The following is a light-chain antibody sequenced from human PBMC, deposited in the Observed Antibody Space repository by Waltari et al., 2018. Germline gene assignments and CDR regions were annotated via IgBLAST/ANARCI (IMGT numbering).Light chain of an antibody. CDR3: SSYTSRSSLV. CDR2: DVH. V-gene: IGLV2-14*03. CDR1: SNDVGGYDY. Sequence: QSGLTQPAYVSGSPGQSITIPCTWTSNDVGGYDYVSWYQHHPDNAPKFMIYDVHKRPSGVSDRFSGSKSGNTASLTISGLQAEDEADYYCSSYTSRSSLVFGGGTKLTVL. J-gene: IGLJ2*01.